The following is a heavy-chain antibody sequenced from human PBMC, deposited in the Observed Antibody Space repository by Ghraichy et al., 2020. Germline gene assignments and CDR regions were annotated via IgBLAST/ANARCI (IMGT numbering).Heavy chain of an antibody. V-gene: IGHV4-59*13. CDR2: VYYSGRT. CDR3: ARDRRDSSGWKVGNGMDV. CDR1: GGTISRYY. Sequence: SETLSLTCIVSGGTISRYYWSWIRQPPGKGLEWIGYVYYSGRTYYNPSLKSRVTMSVDTSNNQFSLKLSSVTAADTAVYYCARDRRDSSGWKVGNGMDVWGQGTTVTGSS. D-gene: IGHD6-19*01. J-gene: IGHJ6*02.